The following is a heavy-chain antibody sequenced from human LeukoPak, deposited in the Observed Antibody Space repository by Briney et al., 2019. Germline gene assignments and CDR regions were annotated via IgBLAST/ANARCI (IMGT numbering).Heavy chain of an antibody. CDR1: GGSISSYY. Sequence: SETLSLTCTVSGGSISSYYWSWIRQPPGKGLEWIGYIYYSGSTDYNPSLKSRVTISIDTSKNQFSLKLSSVTAADTAVYYCARHGMVAAVPTYYFDYWGQGTLVTVSS. CDR3: ARHGMVAAVPTYYFDY. CDR2: IYYSGST. D-gene: IGHD6-25*01. J-gene: IGHJ4*02. V-gene: IGHV4-59*08.